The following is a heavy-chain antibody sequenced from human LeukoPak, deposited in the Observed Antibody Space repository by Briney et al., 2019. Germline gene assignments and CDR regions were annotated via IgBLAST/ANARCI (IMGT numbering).Heavy chain of an antibody. Sequence: ASVKVSCKASGYTFTGYYMHWVRQAPGQGLEWMGRIIPILGIANYAQKFQGRVTITADRSTSTAYMELSSLRSEDTAVYYCARENEYYDFWSGYFTWGQRTLVTVSS. CDR2: IIPILGIA. V-gene: IGHV1-69*04. CDR3: ARENEYYDFWSGYFT. D-gene: IGHD3-3*01. J-gene: IGHJ5*02. CDR1: GYTFTGYY.